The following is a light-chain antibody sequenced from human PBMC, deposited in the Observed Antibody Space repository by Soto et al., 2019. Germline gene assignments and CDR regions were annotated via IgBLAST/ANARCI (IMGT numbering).Light chain of an antibody. CDR1: QGISSY. J-gene: IGKJ2*01. V-gene: IGKV1-9*01. CDR3: QQLNSYPLYT. CDR2: AAS. Sequence: DIQLTQSPSFLSASVGDRVTITCRASQGISSYLAWYQQKPGKAPKLLIYAASTLQSGVPSRFSGSGSGTEFHLTLSSLQPEDFATYYCQQLNSYPLYTFGQGNKLEIK.